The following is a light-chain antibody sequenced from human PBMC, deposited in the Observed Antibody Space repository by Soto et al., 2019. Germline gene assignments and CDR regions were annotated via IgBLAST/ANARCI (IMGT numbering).Light chain of an antibody. V-gene: IGKV3-20*01. CDR3: QLYGNSPPRT. J-gene: IGKJ1*01. CDR1: QSVSSSY. CDR2: VAS. Sequence: ESVLTQSPGTLSLSPGERATLSCRASQSVSSSYLGWYQQKPGQAPRLLIYVASSRATGIPDRFSGSGSGTDFTLTNARLEPEDFAVYYCQLYGNSPPRTFGQGTKVEIK.